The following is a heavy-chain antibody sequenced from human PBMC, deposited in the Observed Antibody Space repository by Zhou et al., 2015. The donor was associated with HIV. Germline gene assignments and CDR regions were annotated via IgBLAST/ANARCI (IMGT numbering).Heavy chain of an antibody. CDR2: INPNSGGT. V-gene: IGHV1-2*02. D-gene: IGHD4-17*01. Sequence: QVQLAQSGAEVKKPGASVKVSCRASGYSFTGYYMHWVRQAPGQGLEWMGWINPNSGGTNYAQKFQGRVTMTRDTSISTAYMELSRLRSDDTAVYYCARTVTKFWAAQVDNYGMDVWGQGTTVTVSS. CDR3: ARTVTKFWAAQVDNYGMDV. J-gene: IGHJ6*02. CDR1: GYSFTGYY.